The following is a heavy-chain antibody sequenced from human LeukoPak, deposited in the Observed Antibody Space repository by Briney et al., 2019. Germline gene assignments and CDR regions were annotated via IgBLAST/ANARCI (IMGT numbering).Heavy chain of an antibody. CDR2: ISSSSSYI. CDR1: GFTFSGYS. J-gene: IGHJ4*02. CDR3: ARLYGGNIDY. V-gene: IGHV3-21*01. D-gene: IGHD2-15*01. Sequence: PGGSLRLSCAASGFTFSGYSMNWVRQAPGKGLEWFSSISSSSSYIYYADSVKGRFTISRDNAKNSLYLQMNSLRAEDTAVYYCARLYGGNIDYWGQGALVTVSS.